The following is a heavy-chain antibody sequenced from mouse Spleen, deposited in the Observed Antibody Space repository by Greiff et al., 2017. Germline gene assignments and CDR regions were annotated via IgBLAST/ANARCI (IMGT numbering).Heavy chain of an antibody. Sequence: EVQGVESGGGLVKPGGSLKLSCAASGFTFSSYAMSWVRQTPEKRLEWVATISDGGSYTYYPDNVKGRFTISRDNAKNNLYLQMSHLKSEDTAMYYCARRGSIYDGYAYFDYWGQGTTLTVSS. CDR3: ARRGSIYDGYAYFDY. D-gene: IGHD2-3*01. J-gene: IGHJ2*01. CDR2: ISDGGSYT. V-gene: IGHV5-4*01. CDR1: GFTFSSYA.